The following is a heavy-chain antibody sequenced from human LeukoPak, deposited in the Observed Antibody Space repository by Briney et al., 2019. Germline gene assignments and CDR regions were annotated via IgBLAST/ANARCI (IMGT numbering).Heavy chain of an antibody. J-gene: IGHJ5*02. CDR3: AKENWYLYNNHRYKTWFRP. V-gene: IGHV3-23*01. CDR1: GFTFSNFV. Sequence: GGSLRLSCAASGFTFSNFVMSWVRQAPGKGLEWVSYIDGGGGSTNYADSVKGRFTISRDNSKNTLYLQMNSLRAEDTAIYYCAKENWYLYNNHRYKTWFRPWGQGTLVTVSS. CDR2: IDGGGGST. D-gene: IGHD1-1*01.